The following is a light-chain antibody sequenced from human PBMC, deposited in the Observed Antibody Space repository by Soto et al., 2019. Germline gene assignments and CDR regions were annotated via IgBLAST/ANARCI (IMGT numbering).Light chain of an antibody. V-gene: IGKV3-20*01. J-gene: IGKJ4*01. CDR1: QSISGRY. Sequence: IVLRQSAGTLSLSPGEGATLSCRASQSISGRYLAWYQHKSGQAPRLFIYGASKRAAGIPDRFSGTGSDTDFTLTISRLEPDDFAVYYCQHYGTSGLTFGGGTKVEIK. CDR2: GAS. CDR3: QHYGTSGLT.